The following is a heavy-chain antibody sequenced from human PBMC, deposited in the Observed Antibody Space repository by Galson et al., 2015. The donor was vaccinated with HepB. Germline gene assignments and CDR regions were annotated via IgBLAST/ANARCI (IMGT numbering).Heavy chain of an antibody. CDR2: INTDGSYT. CDR1: GFTFSTYR. J-gene: IGHJ6*03. V-gene: IGHV3-74*01. Sequence: SLRLSCAASGFTFSTYRMHWVRQAPGKGLVWVSRINTDGSYTTYGDSVQGRFTISRDNSKNTLYLQMSGLRAEDTAVYYCATVAARPSSGYYHYYMDVWGKGTTVTVSS. D-gene: IGHD6-6*01. CDR3: ATVAARPSSGYYHYYMDV.